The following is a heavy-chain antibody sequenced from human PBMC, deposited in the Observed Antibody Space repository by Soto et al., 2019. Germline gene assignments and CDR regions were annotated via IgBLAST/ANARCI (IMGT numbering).Heavy chain of an antibody. V-gene: IGHV4-39*01. CDR1: GGSISSSSYY. CDR2: IYYSGST. J-gene: IGHJ6*02. CDR3: ATNYAYYYYYGMDV. D-gene: IGHD4-4*01. Sequence: TSETLSLTCTVSGGSISSSSYYWGWLRQPPGKGLEWIGSIYYSGSTYYNPSLKSRVISVDTSKNQFSLKLSSVTAADTAVYYCATNYAYYYYYGMDVWGQGTTVTVSS.